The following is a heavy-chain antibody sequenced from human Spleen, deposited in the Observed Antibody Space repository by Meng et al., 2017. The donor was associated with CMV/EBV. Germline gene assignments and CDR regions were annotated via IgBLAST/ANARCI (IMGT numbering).Heavy chain of an antibody. CDR3: ASGLTLYYGMDV. D-gene: IGHD2-21*02. J-gene: IGHJ6*02. CDR1: GGSINSENW. CDR2: IYHSGIS. Sequence: SETLSLTCAVSGGSINSENWWSWVRQPPGKGLEWIGEIYHSGISNYNPSLRGRLTISVDKSKNHFSLNLSSVTAADTAVYYCASGLTLYYGMDVWGQGTAVTVSS. V-gene: IGHV4-4*02.